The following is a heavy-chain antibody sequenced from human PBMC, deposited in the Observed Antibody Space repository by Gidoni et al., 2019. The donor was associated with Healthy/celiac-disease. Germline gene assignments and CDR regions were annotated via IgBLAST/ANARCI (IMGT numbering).Heavy chain of an antibody. J-gene: IGHJ4*02. Sequence: QVQLVQSGAEVKKPGSSVKVSCKASGGTFSSYTISWVRQAPGQGLEWMGRIIPILGIANYAQKFQGRVTITADKSTSTAYMELSSLRSEDTAVYYWAGRTSSSWRNFDYWGQGTLVTVSS. D-gene: IGHD6-13*01. CDR3: AGRTSSSWRNFDY. CDR2: IIPILGIA. V-gene: IGHV1-69*02. CDR1: GGTFSSYT.